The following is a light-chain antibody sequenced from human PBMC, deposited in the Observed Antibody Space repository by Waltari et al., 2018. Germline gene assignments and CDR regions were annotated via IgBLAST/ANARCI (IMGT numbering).Light chain of an antibody. J-gene: IGKJ5*01. CDR1: QNIGKY. V-gene: IGKV1-39*01. CDR2: AAS. CDR3: QQSSSTPQST. Sequence: CRASQNIGKYLNWYQHKPGKAPKLLIYAASSLLSGVPSRFSGSGSGTDFTFTISSLQPEDFATYYCQQSSSTPQSTFGQGTRLEIK.